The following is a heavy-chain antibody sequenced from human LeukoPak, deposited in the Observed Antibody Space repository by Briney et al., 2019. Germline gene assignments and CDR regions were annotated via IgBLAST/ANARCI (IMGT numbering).Heavy chain of an antibody. V-gene: IGHV3-11*06. J-gene: IGHJ4*02. Sequence: NPGGSLRLSCEASGFTFSDYYMSWIRQAPGKGLEWISYISGSSSHINYADSVKGRFTISRDNAKKLVYLQMDSLRAEDTAVYYCARDQIGSWWGQGTLVIVSS. CDR1: GFTFSDYY. CDR3: ARDQIGSW. CDR2: ISGSSSHI. D-gene: IGHD6-13*01.